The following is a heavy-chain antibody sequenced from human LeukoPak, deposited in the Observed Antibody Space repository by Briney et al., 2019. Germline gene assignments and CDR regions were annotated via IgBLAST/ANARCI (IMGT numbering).Heavy chain of an antibody. V-gene: IGHV4-61*02. CDR2: DYSTGST. J-gene: IGHJ4*02. D-gene: IGHD4-17*01. CDR1: GDSVSSGSYF. Sequence: SETLSLTCTVSGDSVSSGSYFWSWIRQPAGKGLEWIGRDYSTGSTNYNPSLKSRVTISVDTSKNQFSLKVSSVTAADTAVYYCARGDYGDYVVWGQGTLVTVSS. CDR3: ARGDYGDYVV.